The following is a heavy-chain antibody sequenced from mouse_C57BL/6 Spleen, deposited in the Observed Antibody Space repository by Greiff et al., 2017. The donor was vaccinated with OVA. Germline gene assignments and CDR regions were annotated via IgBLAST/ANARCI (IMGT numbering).Heavy chain of an antibody. CDR3: ARRSFGYWYFDV. V-gene: IGHV1-55*01. J-gene: IGHJ1*03. CDR2: IYPGSGST. CDR1: GYTFTSYW. Sequence: QVQLKQPGAELVKPGASVKMSCKASGYTFTSYWITWVKQRPGQGLEWIGDIYPGSGSTNYNEKFKSKATLTVDTSSSTAYMQLSSLTSEDSAVYYCARRSFGYWYFDVWGTGTTVTVSS.